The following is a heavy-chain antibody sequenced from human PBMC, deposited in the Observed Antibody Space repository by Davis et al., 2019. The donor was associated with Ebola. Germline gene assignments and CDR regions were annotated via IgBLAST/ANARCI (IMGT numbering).Heavy chain of an antibody. J-gene: IGHJ3*02. CDR3: ARVRGGWDGIFDI. V-gene: IGHV4-59*01. CDR1: GGSISSYY. Sequence: PSETLSLTCTVSGGSISSYYWSWIRQPPGKGLEWIGYIYYSGSTNYNPSLKSRVTISVDTSKNQFSLKLSSVTAADTAVYYCARVRGGWDGIFDIWGQGTMVTVSS. CDR2: IYYSGST. D-gene: IGHD6-19*01.